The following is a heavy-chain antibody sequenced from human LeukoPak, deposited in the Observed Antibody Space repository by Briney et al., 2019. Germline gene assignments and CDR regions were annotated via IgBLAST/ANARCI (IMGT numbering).Heavy chain of an antibody. J-gene: IGHJ6*03. CDR3: ARGFWSRGCYYMDV. CDR1: GGSISSHY. V-gene: IGHV4-59*11. CDR2: IYNSGST. D-gene: IGHD3-3*01. Sequence: SETLSLTCTVSGGSISSHYWSWIRQPPGMGLEWIVNIYNSGSTNYNHSLKSRVTISVDTSKNQFSLKLRSVTAADTAVYYCARGFWSRGCYYMDVWGKGTTVIVSS.